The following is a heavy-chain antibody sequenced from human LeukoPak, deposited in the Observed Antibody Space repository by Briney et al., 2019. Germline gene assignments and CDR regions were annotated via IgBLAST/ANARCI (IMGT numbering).Heavy chain of an antibody. D-gene: IGHD3-9*01. V-gene: IGHV3-33*01. Sequence: GRSLRLSCAASGFTFNSYGMHWVRQAPGKGLEWVAVIWYEGSNKHYADSVRGRFTISRDNSKNMLYLQMNSLRVEDTAVYFCARGEYDILTGYIDHWGHGTLVTVS. CDR2: IWYEGSNK. J-gene: IGHJ4*01. CDR3: ARGEYDILTGYIDH. CDR1: GFTFNSYG.